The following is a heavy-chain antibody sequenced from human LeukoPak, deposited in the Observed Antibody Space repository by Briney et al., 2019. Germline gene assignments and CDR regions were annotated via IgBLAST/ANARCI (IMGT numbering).Heavy chain of an antibody. CDR2: ISSSSSYK. J-gene: IGHJ4*02. Sequence: SGGSLRLSCAASGFTFSSYSMNWVRQAPGKGLEWVSSISSSSSYKYYADSVKGRFTISRDNAKNTLYLQMNSLRAEDTAVYYRAKDGEVGASFDYWGQGTLVTVSS. V-gene: IGHV3-21*01. D-gene: IGHD1-26*01. CDR3: AKDGEVGASFDY. CDR1: GFTFSSYS.